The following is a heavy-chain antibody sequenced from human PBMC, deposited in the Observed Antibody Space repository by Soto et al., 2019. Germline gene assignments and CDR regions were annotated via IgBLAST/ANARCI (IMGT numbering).Heavy chain of an antibody. Sequence: GGSLRLSCAASGFTFSSYAMSWVRQAPGKGLEWVSAISGSGGSTYYADSVKGRFTISRDNSKNTLYLQMNSLRAEDTAVYYCAKDPKYYYDSSGYSGAYDYWGQGTLATVSS. V-gene: IGHV3-23*01. J-gene: IGHJ4*02. CDR2: ISGSGGST. CDR1: GFTFSSYA. CDR3: AKDPKYYYDSSGYSGAYDY. D-gene: IGHD3-22*01.